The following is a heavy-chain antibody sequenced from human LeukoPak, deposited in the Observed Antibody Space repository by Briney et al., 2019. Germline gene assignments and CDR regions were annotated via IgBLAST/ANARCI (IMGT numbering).Heavy chain of an antibody. CDR1: GGSISSYY. Sequence: PSETLSFTCTVSGGSISSYYWSWIRQPPGKGLEWIGYIYYSGSTNYNPSLKSRVTISVDTSKNQFSLKLSSVTAADTAVYYCARVEEGAPGYWGQGTLVTVSS. V-gene: IGHV4-59*01. J-gene: IGHJ4*02. CDR3: ARVEEGAPGY. CDR2: IYYSGST. D-gene: IGHD1-26*01.